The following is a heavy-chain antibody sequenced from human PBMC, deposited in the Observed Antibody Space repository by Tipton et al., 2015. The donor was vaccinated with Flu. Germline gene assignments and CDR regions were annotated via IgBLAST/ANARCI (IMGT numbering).Heavy chain of an antibody. CDR3: ARLSFYDVDLKNFYFED. V-gene: IGHV4-39*01. CDR2: IYPSGTT. J-gene: IGHJ4*02. CDR1: SGSIRSTNYF. Sequence: TLSLTCTVSSGSIRSTNYFCAWIRQPPGKRLELIGSIYPSGTTYYNPSLKSRFTISVDTSKSQFSLMLTSVTAADTAIYYCARLSFYDVDLKNFYFEDWGQGTLVTVSS. D-gene: IGHD3-10*02.